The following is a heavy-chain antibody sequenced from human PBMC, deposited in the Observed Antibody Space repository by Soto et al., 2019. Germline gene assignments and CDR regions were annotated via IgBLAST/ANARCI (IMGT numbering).Heavy chain of an antibody. CDR3: ARVRYGGGQDY. J-gene: IGHJ4*02. CDR2: IYYSGST. CDR1: GGSVNSGSYY. V-gene: IGHV4-61*01. D-gene: IGHD1-26*01. Sequence: ETLSLTCTVSGGSVNSGSYYWSWIRQPPGKGLEWIGYIYYSGSTNFNPSLKSRVTISVDASKNQFSLKLSSVTAADTAVYYCARVRYGGGQDYWGQGTLVTVSS.